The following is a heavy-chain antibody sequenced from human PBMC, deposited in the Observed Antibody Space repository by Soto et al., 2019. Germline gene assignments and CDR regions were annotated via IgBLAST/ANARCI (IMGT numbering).Heavy chain of an antibody. V-gene: IGHV3-66*03. CDR1: GFTVSSNY. D-gene: IGHD4-17*01. CDR3: RESGLTTVTTGGGYYYYGMDV. Sequence: PGGSLRLSCTASGFTVSSNYISWVRQAPGKGLEWVSVIYSCGSTYYADSVKGRFTISRDNSKNTLYLQMNSLRAEDTAVYYCRESGLTTVTTGGGYYYYGMDVWGQGTTVTVSS. J-gene: IGHJ6*02. CDR2: IYSCGST.